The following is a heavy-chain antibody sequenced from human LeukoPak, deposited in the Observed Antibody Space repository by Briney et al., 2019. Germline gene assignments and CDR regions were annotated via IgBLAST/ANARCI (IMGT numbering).Heavy chain of an antibody. CDR1: GFTFSSYA. Sequence: GGSLRLSCAASGFTFSSYAMNWVRQAPGKGLEWVSALSTSGSSTYYADSVRGRFTISRDNSKNTLFLRMNSLRAEDTAVYYCATVGNSRNLGFLDCWGQGALVTVSS. CDR3: ATVGNSRNLGFLDC. CDR2: LSTSGSST. V-gene: IGHV3-23*01. J-gene: IGHJ4*02. D-gene: IGHD1-14*01.